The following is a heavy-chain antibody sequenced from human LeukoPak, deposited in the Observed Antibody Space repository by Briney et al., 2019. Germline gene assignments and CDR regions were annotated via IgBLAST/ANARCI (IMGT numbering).Heavy chain of an antibody. CDR2: IRYDGSNK. CDR3: AKDLSSYYYDSSPSD. Sequence: GGSLRLSCAASGFTFSSYGMHWVRQAPGKGLEWVAFIRYDGSNKYYADSVKGRFTISRDNSKNTLYLQMNSLRAEDTAVYYCAKDLSSYYYDSSPSDWGQGTMVTVSS. D-gene: IGHD3-22*01. V-gene: IGHV3-30*02. CDR1: GFTFSSYG. J-gene: IGHJ3*01.